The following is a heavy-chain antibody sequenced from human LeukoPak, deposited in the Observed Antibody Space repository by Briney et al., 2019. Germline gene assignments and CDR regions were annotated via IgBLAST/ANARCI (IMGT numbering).Heavy chain of an antibody. D-gene: IGHD6-13*01. Sequence: GRSLRLSCAASGFTFDDYAMHWVRQAPGKGLEWVSSISWNSGTIDYADSVKGRFTISRDNANNSLYLQMNSLSPEDTAVYYCARDPHNVAANWFDPWGQGALVAVSS. V-gene: IGHV3-9*01. CDR3: ARDPHNVAANWFDP. CDR1: GFTFDDYA. CDR2: ISWNSGTI. J-gene: IGHJ5*02.